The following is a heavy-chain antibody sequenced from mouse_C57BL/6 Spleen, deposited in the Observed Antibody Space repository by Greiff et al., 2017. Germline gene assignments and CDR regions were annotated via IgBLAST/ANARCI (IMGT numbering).Heavy chain of an antibody. Sequence: EVQLQQSGTVLARPGASVKMSCKTSGYTFTTYGMHWVKQRPGQGLEWIGAITTGNSDTSYTQKFKGKAKLTTVTSASIAYMELSSRPNKDPAVYYCPEATTAFDYWGQGTTLTVAS. CDR3: PEATTAFDY. D-gene: IGHD2-12*01. J-gene: IGHJ2*01. CDR1: GYTFTTYG. CDR2: ITTGNSDT. V-gene: IGHV1-5*01.